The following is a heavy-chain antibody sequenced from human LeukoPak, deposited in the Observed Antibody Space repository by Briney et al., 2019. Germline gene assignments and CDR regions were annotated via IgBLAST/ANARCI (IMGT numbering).Heavy chain of an antibody. V-gene: IGHV4-34*01. CDR3: ARGRLDYDFWSGYKYYYYMDV. CDR2: INHSGGT. CDR1: GGSFSGYY. D-gene: IGHD3-3*01. J-gene: IGHJ6*03. Sequence: SETLSLTCAVYGGSFSGYYWSWIRQPPGKGLEWIGEINHSGGTNYNPSLKSRVTISVDTSKNQFSLKLSSVTAADTAVYYCARGRLDYDFWSGYKYYYYMDVWGKGTTVTISS.